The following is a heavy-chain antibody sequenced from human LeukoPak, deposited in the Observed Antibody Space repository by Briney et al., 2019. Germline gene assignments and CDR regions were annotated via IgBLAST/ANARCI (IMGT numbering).Heavy chain of an antibody. D-gene: IGHD4-23*01. CDR2: ISYDGSNK. Sequence: GRSLRLSCAASGFTFSSYAMHWVRQAPGKGLEWVAVISYDGSNKYYADSVKGRFTISRDNSKNTLYLQMNSLRAEDTAVYYCAREDLHGGNGARGFDYWGQGTLVTVSS. CDR1: GFTFSSYA. J-gene: IGHJ4*02. V-gene: IGHV3-30-3*01. CDR3: AREDLHGGNGARGFDY.